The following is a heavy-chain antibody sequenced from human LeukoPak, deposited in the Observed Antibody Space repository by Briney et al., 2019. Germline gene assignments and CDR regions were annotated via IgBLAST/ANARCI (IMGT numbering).Heavy chain of an antibody. CDR3: AREDNWNSELDAFDI. CDR2: IYYSGST. J-gene: IGHJ3*02. CDR1: GGSISSSSYY. V-gene: IGHV4-39*07. D-gene: IGHD1-7*01. Sequence: SETLSLTCTVSGGSISSSSYYWGWIRQPPGKGLEWIGSIYYSGSTYYNPSLKSRVTISVDTSKNQFSLKLSSVTAADTAVYYCAREDNWNSELDAFDIWGQGTMVTVSS.